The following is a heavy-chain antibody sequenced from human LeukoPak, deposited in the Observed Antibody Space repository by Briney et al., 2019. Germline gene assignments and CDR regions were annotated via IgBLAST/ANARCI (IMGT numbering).Heavy chain of an antibody. CDR1: GGSITNYY. D-gene: IGHD6-13*01. CDR2: IYYSGST. CDR3: ARDTSSSSIDY. J-gene: IGHJ4*02. Sequence: PSETLSLTCTVSGGSITNYYWSWIRQPPGKGLEWIGYIYYSGSTYYNPSLKGRVTISVDTSKNQFSLKLSSVTAADTAVYYCARDTSSSSIDYWGQGTLVTVSS. V-gene: IGHV4-59*12.